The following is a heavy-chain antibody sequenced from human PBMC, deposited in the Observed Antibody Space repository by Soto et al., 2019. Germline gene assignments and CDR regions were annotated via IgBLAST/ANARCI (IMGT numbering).Heavy chain of an antibody. CDR2: IYPGDSDT. V-gene: IGHV5-51*01. CDR1: VYSFTSYW. D-gene: IGHD3-22*01. CDR3: ARHYYYYDSSGQYAFDI. J-gene: IGHJ3*02. Sequence: GESLKISCKGSVYSFTSYWIGWVRQMPGKGLEWMGIIYPGDSDTRCSPSFQGQVTISADKSISTAYLQWSSLKASDTAMYYCARHYYYYDSSGQYAFDIWGQGTMVTVSS.